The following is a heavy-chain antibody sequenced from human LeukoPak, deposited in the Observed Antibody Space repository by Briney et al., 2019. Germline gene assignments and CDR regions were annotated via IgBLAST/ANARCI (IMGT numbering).Heavy chain of an antibody. V-gene: IGHV5-51*01. CDR1: GYSFNTYW. D-gene: IGHD2/OR15-2a*01. Sequence: GESLQISCKGSGYSFNTYWIGWVRQMPGKGLEWMGIIYPGDSDTRYSPSFQGQVTISADKSISTAYLQWSSLKASDTAMYYCARNVRSDYYYYYMDVWGKGTTVTISS. J-gene: IGHJ6*03. CDR3: ARNVRSDYYYYYMDV. CDR2: IYPGDSDT.